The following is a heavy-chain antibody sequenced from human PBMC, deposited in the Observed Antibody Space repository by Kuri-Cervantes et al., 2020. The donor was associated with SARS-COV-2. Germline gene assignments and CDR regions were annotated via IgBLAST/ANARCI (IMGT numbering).Heavy chain of an antibody. CDR3: AKDLGGSGWHPVDY. CDR1: GSTFSSYA. J-gene: IGHJ4*02. D-gene: IGHD6-19*01. CDR2: ISGSGGST. Sequence: GESLKISCAASGSTFSSYAMSWVRQAPGKGLEWVSAISGSGGSTYYADSVKGRFTISRDNSKNTLYLQMNSLRAEDTAVYYCAKDLGGSGWHPVDYWGQGTLVTVSS. V-gene: IGHV3-23*01.